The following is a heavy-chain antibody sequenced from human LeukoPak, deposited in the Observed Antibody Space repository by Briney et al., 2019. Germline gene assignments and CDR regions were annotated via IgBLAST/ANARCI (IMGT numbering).Heavy chain of an antibody. CDR1: GYTFTGYY. J-gene: IGHJ4*02. CDR3: ASRGSGDGYNLDY. Sequence: GASVKVSCKASGYTFTGYYMHWVRQAPGQGPEWMGWINPNSGGTNYAQKFQGRVTMTRDTSISTAYMELSRLRSDDTAVYYCASRGSGDGYNLDYWGQGTLVTVSS. CDR2: INPNSGGT. D-gene: IGHD5-24*01. V-gene: IGHV1-2*02.